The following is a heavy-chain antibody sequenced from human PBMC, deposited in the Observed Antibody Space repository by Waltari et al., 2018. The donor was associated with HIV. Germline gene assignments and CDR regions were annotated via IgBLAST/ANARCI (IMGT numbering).Heavy chain of an antibody. D-gene: IGHD1-7*01. Sequence: QLQLKQWGAGLLKHPELLSLICAVYGGSSSGYFWTWLRQPPGKGLEWIGETNDRGSTNYNPSLKSRVTISIDTAKNEFSLKLSSVTAADTAVYYCARERPMWNYGPGVKYMDVWGQGTTVTVSS. CDR3: ARERPMWNYGPGVKYMDV. CDR1: GGSSSGYF. V-gene: IGHV4-34*01. J-gene: IGHJ6*03. CDR2: TNDRGST.